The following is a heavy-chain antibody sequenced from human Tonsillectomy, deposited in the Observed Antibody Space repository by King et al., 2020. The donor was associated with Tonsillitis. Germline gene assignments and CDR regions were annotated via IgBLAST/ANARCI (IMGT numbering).Heavy chain of an antibody. D-gene: IGHD3-22*01. CDR1: GFTFDDYA. CDR3: AKDKYYDSRGYFDF. V-gene: IGHV3-9*01. J-gene: IGHJ4*02. CDR2: ISWNRGSI. Sequence: VQLVESGGGLVQPGRSLRLSCAASGFTFDDYAMHWVRQAPGKGLEWVSGISWNRGSIGYADSVKGRFTISRDNAKNSLYLQMNSLRPEDAAFYYCAKDKYYDSRGYFDFWGQGILVTVSS.